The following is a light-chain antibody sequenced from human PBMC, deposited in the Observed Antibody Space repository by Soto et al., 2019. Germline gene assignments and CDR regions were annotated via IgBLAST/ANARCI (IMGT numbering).Light chain of an antibody. CDR2: AAS. Sequence: ILMTQSPSTLSASEGDRVTLSCRASQGVSSYLALYQQKPGQAPRLLIYAASTLATGFPARFSGSGSGTEFTHTISSLRTEEFALYYCQAPNTSAVRFGQGTRLEI. CDR1: QGVSSY. CDR3: QAPNTSAVR. J-gene: IGKJ5*01. V-gene: IGKV3-15*01.